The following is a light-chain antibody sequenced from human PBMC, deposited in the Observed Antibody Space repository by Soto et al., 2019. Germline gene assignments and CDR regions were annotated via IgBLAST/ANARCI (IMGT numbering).Light chain of an antibody. V-gene: IGLV1-44*01. CDR3: SSYTSSATLV. CDR1: SSNIGSNT. Sequence: QSVLTQPPSASGTPGQRVTISCSGSSSNIGSNTVNWYQQLPGTAPKLLIYSNNQRPSGVPDRFSGSKSGNTASLTISGLQAEDEADYYCSSYTSSATLVFGVGTKLTVL. CDR2: SNN. J-gene: IGLJ2*01.